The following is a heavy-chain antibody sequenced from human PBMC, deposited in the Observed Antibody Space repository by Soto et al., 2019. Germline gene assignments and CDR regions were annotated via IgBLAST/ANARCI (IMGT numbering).Heavy chain of an antibody. CDR2: IRSSSSYI. Sequence: EVQLVESGGGLVKPGGSLRLSCAASGFTFSSYSMNWVRQAPGKGLEWVSSIRSSSSYIYYADSVKGRFTISRDNSRNSLYLQMKSLRAEDTAVYYCDITGSGCYRGAFDISGDGTMV. CDR1: GFTFSSYS. V-gene: IGHV3-21*01. CDR3: DITGSGCYRGAFDI. J-gene: IGHJ3*02. D-gene: IGHD6-19*01.